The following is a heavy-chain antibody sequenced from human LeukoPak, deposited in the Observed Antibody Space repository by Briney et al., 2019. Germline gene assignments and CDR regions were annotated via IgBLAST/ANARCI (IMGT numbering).Heavy chain of an antibody. V-gene: IGHV3-23*01. CDR2: ISGSGGST. Sequence: PGGSLRLSCAASGFTFSNFAMSWVRQAPGKGLEWVSGISGSGGSTYYADSVKCRFTISRDNSENTLYLQMNSLRAEDTAVYYCAKSSYYDSSGYYREYYFDFWGQGTLVTVSS. D-gene: IGHD3-22*01. CDR1: GFTFSNFA. J-gene: IGHJ4*02. CDR3: AKSSYYDSSGYYREYYFDF.